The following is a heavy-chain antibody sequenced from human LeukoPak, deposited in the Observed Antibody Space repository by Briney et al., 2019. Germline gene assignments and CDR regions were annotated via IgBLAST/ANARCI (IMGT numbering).Heavy chain of an antibody. Sequence: GASVKVSCKASGYTFTGYYMHWVRQAPGPGLEWMGWINPNSGGTNYAQKLQGRVTMTRDTSISTAYMELSRLRSDDTAVYYCARDPSIYDFWSGYEYYFDYWGQGTLVTVSS. D-gene: IGHD3-3*01. J-gene: IGHJ4*02. V-gene: IGHV1-2*02. CDR2: INPNSGGT. CDR1: GYTFTGYY. CDR3: ARDPSIYDFWSGYEYYFDY.